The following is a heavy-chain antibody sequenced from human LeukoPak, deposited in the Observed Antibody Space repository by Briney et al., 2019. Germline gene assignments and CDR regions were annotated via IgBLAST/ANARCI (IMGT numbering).Heavy chain of an antibody. D-gene: IGHD3-10*01. CDR2: IKSGGTA. Sequence: GGSLRLSCTASGFTFDDYAMSWVRQAPGAGLEWVGRIKSGGTADYAAPVKGRFTISRDDSKNTLYLQMNSLKTEDTAVYYCTADVPGFGSGEMDFWSQGTLVTVSS. J-gene: IGHJ4*02. CDR3: TADVPGFGSGEMDF. CDR1: GFTFDDYA. V-gene: IGHV3-15*01.